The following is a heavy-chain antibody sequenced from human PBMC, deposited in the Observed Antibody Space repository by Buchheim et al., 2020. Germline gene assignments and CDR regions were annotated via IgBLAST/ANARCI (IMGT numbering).Heavy chain of an antibody. J-gene: IGHJ4*02. V-gene: IGHV3-30*04. Sequence: QVQLVESGGGVVQPGRSLRLSCAASGFTFSSYAMHWVRQAPGKGLEWVAVISYDGSNKYYADSVKGRFTISRDNSKNTLYLQMNSLRAEDTAVYYCARDEARLPPQTVFDYWGQGTL. CDR1: GFTFSSYA. CDR2: ISYDGSNK. D-gene: IGHD4-17*01. CDR3: ARDEARLPPQTVFDY.